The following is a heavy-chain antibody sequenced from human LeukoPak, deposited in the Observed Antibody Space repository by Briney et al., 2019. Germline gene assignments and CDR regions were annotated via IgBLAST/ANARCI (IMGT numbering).Heavy chain of an antibody. CDR2: IGSSSTYE. Sequence: GGSLRLSCAASGFTFSSFNMNWVRQAPGKGLERVSSIGSSSTYEYYADSVKGRFTISRDNAKNSLYLQMDSLRDEDTAVYYCARERGYSYGYGDYWSQGTLVTVSS. J-gene: IGHJ4*02. CDR1: GFTFSSFN. CDR3: ARERGYSYGYGDY. V-gene: IGHV3-21*01. D-gene: IGHD5-18*01.